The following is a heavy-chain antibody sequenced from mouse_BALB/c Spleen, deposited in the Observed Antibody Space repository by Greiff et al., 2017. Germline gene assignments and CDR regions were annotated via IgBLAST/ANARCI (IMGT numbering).Heavy chain of an antibody. CDR2: INSNGGST. CDR1: GFTFSSYG. CDR3: ARDGDYYGSRTMDY. Sequence: DVKLVESGGGLVQPGGSLKLSCAASGFTFSSYGMSWVRQTPDKRLELVATINSNGGSTYYPDSVKGRFTISRDNAKNTLYLQMSSLKSEDTAMYYCARDGDYYGSRTMDYWGQGTSVTVSS. J-gene: IGHJ4*01. D-gene: IGHD1-1*01. V-gene: IGHV5-6-3*01.